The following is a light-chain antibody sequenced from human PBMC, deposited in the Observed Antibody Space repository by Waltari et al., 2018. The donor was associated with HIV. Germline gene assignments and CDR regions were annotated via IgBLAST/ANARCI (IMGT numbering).Light chain of an antibody. J-gene: IGKJ2*01. CDR2: DAS. Sequence: EIVLSQSPGILSLSLGDRATLFGRASQSVTRNFLAWYQQKRGQAPRILIYDASTRATGIPDRFSGGGSRTDFTLTFSRLGPEDFAVYYCLQYGSSWYTFGQGTNL. V-gene: IGKV3-20*01. CDR3: LQYGSSWYT. CDR1: QSVTRNF.